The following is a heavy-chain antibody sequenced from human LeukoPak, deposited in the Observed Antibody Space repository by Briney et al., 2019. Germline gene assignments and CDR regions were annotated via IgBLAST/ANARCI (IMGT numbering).Heavy chain of an antibody. D-gene: IGHD2-2*01. CDR2: ISYTGAS. Sequence: PSETLSLTCTVSGGSVSSSDSHWVWIRQHPGKGLEWIGYISYTGASSYSPSLASRVTMSLDRSQNKVSLRLSSVTAADTAVYHCARAITGTSYYDYWGQGTLVTVSS. CDR1: GGSVSSSDSH. CDR3: ARAITGTSYYDY. V-gene: IGHV4-31*03. J-gene: IGHJ4*02.